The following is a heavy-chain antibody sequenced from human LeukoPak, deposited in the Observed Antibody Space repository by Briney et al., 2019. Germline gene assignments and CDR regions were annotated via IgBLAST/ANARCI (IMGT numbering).Heavy chain of an antibody. CDR3: AKGSSSGWFPFDY. CDR2: ISWNSGSI. D-gene: IGHD6-19*01. J-gene: IGHJ4*02. Sequence: GGSLRLSCAASGFTFDDYVMHWVRQAPGKGLEGVSSISWNSGSIDYADSVKGRFTISRDNAKNSLYLQMNSLRAEDTALYYCAKGSSSGWFPFDYWGQGTLVTVSS. CDR1: GFTFDDYV. V-gene: IGHV3-9*01.